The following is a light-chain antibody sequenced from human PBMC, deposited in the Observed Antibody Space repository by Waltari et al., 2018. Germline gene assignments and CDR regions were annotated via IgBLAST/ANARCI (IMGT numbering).Light chain of an antibody. CDR1: SSDVGCYNS. CDR3: SSYTSSSTNVV. Sequence: QSALTQPASVSGSPGQSITISCTGPSSDVGCYNSVSWYQQHPGKAPKLMIYKVSNRPSGVSNRFSGSKSGNTASLTISGLQAEDEADYYCSSYTSSSTNVVFGGGTKLTVL. V-gene: IGLV2-14*01. CDR2: KVS. J-gene: IGLJ2*01.